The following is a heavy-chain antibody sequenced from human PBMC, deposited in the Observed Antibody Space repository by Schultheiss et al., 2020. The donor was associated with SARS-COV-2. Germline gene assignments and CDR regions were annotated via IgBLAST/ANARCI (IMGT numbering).Heavy chain of an antibody. CDR3: AKFEGDIVQRYYFDY. J-gene: IGHJ4*02. D-gene: IGHD3-16*01. CDR2: ISYDGSNK. V-gene: IGHV3-30*18. CDR1: GFTFSSYS. Sequence: GGSLRLSCAASGFTFSSYSMNWVRQAPGKGLEWVAVISYDGSNKYYADSVKGRFTISRDNSKNTLFLQMGSLRAEDTAVYYCAKFEGDIVQRYYFDYWGQGTLVTVSS.